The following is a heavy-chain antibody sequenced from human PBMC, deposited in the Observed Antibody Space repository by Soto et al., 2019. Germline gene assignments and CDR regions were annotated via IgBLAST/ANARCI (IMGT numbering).Heavy chain of an antibody. CDR1: GHTFSSNS. CDR2: IIPIFGPA. J-gene: IGHJ6*02. V-gene: IGHV1-69*01. CDR3: ATGSFTSTGGRIGYHYNAMDV. D-gene: IGHD2-2*01. Sequence: QVQLVQSGAEVKKPGSSVKVSCKSSGHTFSSNSINWVRQAPGQGLEWMGGIIPIFGPANFAKKFQGRVTITADESTTTAYMELNSLRSEDTAVYYCATGSFTSTGGRIGYHYNAMDVWGQGTTVTVSS.